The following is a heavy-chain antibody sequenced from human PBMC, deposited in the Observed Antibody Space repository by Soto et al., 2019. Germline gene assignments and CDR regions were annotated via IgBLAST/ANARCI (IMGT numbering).Heavy chain of an antibody. V-gene: IGHV4-59*08. Sequence: SETLSLTCTVSGGSISSYYWSWIRQPPGKGLEWVGYIYYDGTARHNPSLKSRVTISLEPSRSQFSLRLSSVSAADTAVYYCASLGKYGRSFDHWGQGTLVTVSS. CDR3: ASLGKYGRSFDH. J-gene: IGHJ4*02. CDR1: GGSISSYY. D-gene: IGHD2-8*01. CDR2: IYYDGTA.